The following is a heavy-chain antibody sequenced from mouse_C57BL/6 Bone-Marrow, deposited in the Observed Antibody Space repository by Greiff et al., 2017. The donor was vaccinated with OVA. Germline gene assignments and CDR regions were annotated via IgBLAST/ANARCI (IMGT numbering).Heavy chain of an antibody. D-gene: IGHD4-1*01. CDR3: ETGTWGYFDV. Sequence: QVQLKQSGAELARPGASVKLSCKASGYTFTSYGISWVKQRTGQGLEWIGEIYPRSGNTYYNEKFKGKATLTADKSSSTAYMELRSLTSEDSAVYFCETGTWGYFDVWGTGTTVTVSS. CDR2: IYPRSGNT. CDR1: GYTFTSYG. J-gene: IGHJ1*03. V-gene: IGHV1-81*01.